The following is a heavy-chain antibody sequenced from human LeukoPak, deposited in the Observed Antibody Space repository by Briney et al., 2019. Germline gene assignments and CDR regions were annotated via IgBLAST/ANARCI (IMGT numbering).Heavy chain of an antibody. J-gene: IGHJ6*02. CDR3: ARNYGYYYGMDV. CDR1: GFTFSSHA. V-gene: IGHV3-30-3*01. D-gene: IGHD3-16*01. CDR2: ISYDGVNK. Sequence: GGSLRLSCEASGFTFSSHAIHWVRQAPGKGLEWVAFISYDGVNKHYADSVKGRFTISRDNARNSLYLQMNSLRDEDTAVYYCARNYGYYYGMDVWGQGTTVTVSS.